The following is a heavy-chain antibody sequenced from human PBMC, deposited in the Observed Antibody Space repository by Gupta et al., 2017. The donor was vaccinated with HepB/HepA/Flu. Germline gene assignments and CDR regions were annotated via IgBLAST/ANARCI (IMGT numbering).Heavy chain of an antibody. CDR1: GGSISSYY. D-gene: IGHD2-8*01. CDR2: IYYSGST. V-gene: IGHV4-59*01. CDR3: ARMTNSPLGEDFYYYYYYMDV. Sequence: QVQLQESGPGLVKPSETLSLTCTVSGGSISSYYWSWIRQPPGKGLEWIGYIYYSGSTNYNPSLKSRVTISVDTSKNQFSLKLSSVTAADTAVYYCARMTNSPLGEDFYYYYYYMDVWGKGTTVTVSS. J-gene: IGHJ6*03.